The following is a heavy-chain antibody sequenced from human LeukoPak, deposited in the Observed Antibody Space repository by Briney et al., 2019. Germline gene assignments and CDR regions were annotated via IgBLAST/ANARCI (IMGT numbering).Heavy chain of an antibody. CDR3: ARDHSDNDDSYNLFDI. D-gene: IGHD3-22*01. CDR1: GGSINSGDYY. V-gene: IGHV4-30-4*01. J-gene: IGHJ3*02. CDR2: IYYSGNT. Sequence: PSQTLSLTCTVSGGSINSGDYYWSWIRQPPGKGLEWIGYIYYSGNTYYNPSLKSRVAISVDRSKSQFSLKLNSVTAADTAVYFCARDHSDNDDSYNLFDIWGQGTMVTVSS.